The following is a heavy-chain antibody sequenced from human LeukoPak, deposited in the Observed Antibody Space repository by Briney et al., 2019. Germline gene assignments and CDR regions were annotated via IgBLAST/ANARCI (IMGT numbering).Heavy chain of an antibody. CDR2: VYYSGST. CDR3: ARNASSLGAGAFDI. D-gene: IGHD2-2*01. CDR1: GGSISSSSIY. J-gene: IGHJ3*02. Sequence: PSETLSLTCTVSGGSISSSSIYWDWIRQPPGKGLEWIGTVYYSGSTYYNPSLKSRVTISVDTSKNQFSLKLSSVTAADTAVYYCARNASSLGAGAFDIWGQGTMVTVSS. V-gene: IGHV4-39*01.